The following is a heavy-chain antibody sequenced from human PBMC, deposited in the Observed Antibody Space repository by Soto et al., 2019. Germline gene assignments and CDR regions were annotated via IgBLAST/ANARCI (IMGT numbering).Heavy chain of an antibody. CDR3: ASLIAAAGPPHSPRSCYGMDV. CDR1: GGTFSSYA. D-gene: IGHD6-13*01. V-gene: IGHV1-69*12. CDR2: FIPIFGTA. Sequence: QVQLVQSGAEVKKPGSSVKVSCKASGGTFSSYAISWVRQAPGQGLQWMGGFIPIFGTAGYAQKFQGRVTITADEYTSTAYMELSSLRSEDTAVYYCASLIAAAGPPHSPRSCYGMDVWGQGTTVTVSS. J-gene: IGHJ6*02.